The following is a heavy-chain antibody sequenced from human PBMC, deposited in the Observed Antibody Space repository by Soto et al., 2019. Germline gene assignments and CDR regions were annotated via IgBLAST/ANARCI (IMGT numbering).Heavy chain of an antibody. CDR3: AKDRGDRVATIGDRY. V-gene: IGHV3-23*01. J-gene: IGHJ4*02. D-gene: IGHD5-12*01. CDR2: ISGSGGST. CDR1: GFTFSSYA. Sequence: EVQLLEPGGGLVQPGGSLRLSCAASGFTFSSYAMSWVRQAPGKGLEWVSAISGSGGSTYYADSVKGRFTISRDNSKNTLYLQMNSLRAEDTAVYYCAKDRGDRVATIGDRYWGQGTLVTVSS.